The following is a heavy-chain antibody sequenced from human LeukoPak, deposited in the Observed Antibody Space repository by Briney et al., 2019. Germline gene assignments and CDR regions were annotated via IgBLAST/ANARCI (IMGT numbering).Heavy chain of an antibody. V-gene: IGHV3-7*04. D-gene: IGHD3-22*01. Sequence: QTGGSLRLSCAASGFTFSSAWMTWVRQAPGKGLEWVANINLDGSEEYYVDSVKGRFTISRDNARNSLYLQMNSLRADDTAVYYCAKDGYYHAHWGQGTLVTVSS. CDR3: AKDGYYHAH. CDR1: GFTFSSAW. CDR2: INLDGSEE. J-gene: IGHJ4*02.